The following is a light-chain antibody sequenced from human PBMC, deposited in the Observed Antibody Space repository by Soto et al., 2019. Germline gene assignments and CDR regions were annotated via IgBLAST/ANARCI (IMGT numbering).Light chain of an antibody. CDR1: QSISTW. CDR3: QQYNSYSPT. Sequence: DIQMTQSPSTLSASVGDSVTITCRASQSISTWLAWYQQEPGKAPKLLIHKASSLQSGVPSRFSGSGSGTDFTLTISSLHPDDFANYYCQQYNSYSPTFGQGTRVEIK. CDR2: KAS. V-gene: IGKV1-5*03. J-gene: IGKJ1*01.